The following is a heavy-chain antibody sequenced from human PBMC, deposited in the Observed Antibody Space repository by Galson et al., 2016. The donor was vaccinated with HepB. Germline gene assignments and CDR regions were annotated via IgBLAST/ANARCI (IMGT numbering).Heavy chain of an antibody. Sequence: QSGAEVKKPGESLKISCKGSGYSFTNYWIGWVRQMPGKGLEWMGIIYPGDSDTTNSPSFQGQVTISADKSITTAYLQWSSLKASDTAMYFCARGKGYFDWLGDTFDMWGQGTMVTVSS. J-gene: IGHJ3*02. CDR3: ARGKGYFDWLGDTFDM. D-gene: IGHD3-9*01. CDR1: GYSFTNYW. V-gene: IGHV5-51*01. CDR2: IYPGDSDT.